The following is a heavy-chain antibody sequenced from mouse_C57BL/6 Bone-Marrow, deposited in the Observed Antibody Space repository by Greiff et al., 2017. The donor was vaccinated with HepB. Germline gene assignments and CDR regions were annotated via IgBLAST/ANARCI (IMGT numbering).Heavy chain of an antibody. J-gene: IGHJ2*01. D-gene: IGHD2-10*02. V-gene: IGHV7-1*01. CDR2: SRNKANDYTT. Sequence: EVQGVESGGGLVQSGRSLRLSCATSGFTFSDFYMEWVRQAPGKGLEWIAASRNKANDYTTEYSASVKGRFIVSRDTSQSILYLQMNALRAEDTASYYGARDAGYGVDYWGQGTTLTVSS. CDR3: ARDAGYGVDY. CDR1: GFTFSDFY.